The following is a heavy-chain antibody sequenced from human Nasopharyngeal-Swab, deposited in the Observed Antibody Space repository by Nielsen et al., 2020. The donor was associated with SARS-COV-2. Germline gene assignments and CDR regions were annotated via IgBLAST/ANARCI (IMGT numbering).Heavy chain of an antibody. J-gene: IGHJ4*02. CDR3: ARPLAAAGTGCDY. CDR2: ISYDGSNK. D-gene: IGHD6-13*01. Sequence: VRQAPGKGLEWGAVISYDGSNKYYADSVKGRFTISRDNSKNTLYLQMNSLRAEDTAVYYCARPLAAAGTGCDYWGQGTLVTVSS. V-gene: IGHV3-30*03.